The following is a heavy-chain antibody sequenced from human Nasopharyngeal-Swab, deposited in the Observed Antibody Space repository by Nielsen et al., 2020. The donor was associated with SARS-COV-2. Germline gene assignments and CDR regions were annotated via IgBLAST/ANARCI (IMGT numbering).Heavy chain of an antibody. CDR1: GFTFRDYS. V-gene: IGHV3-21*01. CDR3: ARGTVFGVANGMDV. J-gene: IGHJ6*02. Sequence: GGSLTLSCAASGFTFRDYSMNWVRQAPAKGLECVSSIGRYGTDIFHADSGKGRFSVFRDAANKSIYLQMRSLRAEDKAVYYCARGTVFGVANGMDVWGQGTTVTVSS. CDR2: IGRYGTDI. D-gene: IGHD3-3*01.